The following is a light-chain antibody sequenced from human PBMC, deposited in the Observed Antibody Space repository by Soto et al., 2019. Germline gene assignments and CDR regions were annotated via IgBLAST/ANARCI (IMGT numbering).Light chain of an antibody. Sequence: QSALTQPASVSGSPGQSITISCTGSSSDVGGYNYVSWFQQHPGKAPKLMIYDVSNRPSGVSNRFSGSKSGNTASLTISGLQDEDEADYYCSSYTPSGTGVFGGGTKLTVL. CDR1: SSDVGGYNY. CDR3: SSYTPSGTGV. CDR2: DVS. V-gene: IGLV2-14*01. J-gene: IGLJ3*02.